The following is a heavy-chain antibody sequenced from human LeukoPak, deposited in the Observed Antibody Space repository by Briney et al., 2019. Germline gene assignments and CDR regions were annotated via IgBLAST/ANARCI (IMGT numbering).Heavy chain of an antibody. CDR1: GFTFSSYG. Sequence: GGSLRLSCAASGFTFSSYGMHWVRQAPGKGLEWVAFILYDGSNKYYADSVKGRFTISRDNSKNTLYLQMNSLRAEDTAVYYCARDALMITFGGVTHPPDYWGQGTVVTVSS. D-gene: IGHD3-16*01. CDR3: ARDALMITFGGVTHPPDY. J-gene: IGHJ4*02. V-gene: IGHV3-30*02. CDR2: ILYDGSNK.